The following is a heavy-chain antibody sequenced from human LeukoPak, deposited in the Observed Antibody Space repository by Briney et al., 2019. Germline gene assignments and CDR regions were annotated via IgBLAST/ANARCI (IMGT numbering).Heavy chain of an antibody. D-gene: IGHD3-10*01. CDR2: IYYSGST. V-gene: IGHV4-59*01. J-gene: IGHJ5*02. CDR1: GGSISSYY. Sequence: SETLSLTCTVSGGSISSYYWSWIRQPPGKGLEWIGYIYYSGSTNYNPSLKSRVTISVDTSKNQFSLKLSSVTAAHTAVYYCARYEQDYYGSGSYTNWFDPWGQGTLVTVSS. CDR3: ARYEQDYYGSGSYTNWFDP.